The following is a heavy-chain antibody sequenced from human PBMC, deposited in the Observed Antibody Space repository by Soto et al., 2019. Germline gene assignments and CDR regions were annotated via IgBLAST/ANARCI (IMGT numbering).Heavy chain of an antibody. Sequence: SETLSLTCAVSGYSISSGYYWGWIRQPPGKGLEWIGSIYHSGSTYYNPSLKSRVTISVDTSKNQFSLKLSSVTAADTAVYYCARGVMVELRRGNQNWFDPLGQGTLVTVSS. D-gene: IGHD1-7*01. CDR1: GYSISSGYY. CDR2: IYHSGST. J-gene: IGHJ5*02. V-gene: IGHV4-38-2*01. CDR3: ARGVMVELRRGNQNWFDP.